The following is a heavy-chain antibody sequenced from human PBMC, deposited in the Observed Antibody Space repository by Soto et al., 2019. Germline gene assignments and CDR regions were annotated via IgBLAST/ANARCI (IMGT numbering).Heavy chain of an antibody. J-gene: IGHJ6*02. CDR2: IIPIFGKA. Sequence: SVKVSCKASGGTFSSYAISWVRQAPGQGLEWMGGIIPIFGKANYAQKFQGRVTITADESTSTAYMELSSLRSEETAVYYCARLGRDYYYYGMDVWGQGTTVTVSS. V-gene: IGHV1-69*13. CDR1: GGTFSSYA. D-gene: IGHD2-15*01. CDR3: ARLGRDYYYYGMDV.